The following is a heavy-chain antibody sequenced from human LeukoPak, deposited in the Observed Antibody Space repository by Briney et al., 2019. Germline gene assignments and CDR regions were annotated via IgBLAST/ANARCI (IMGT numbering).Heavy chain of an antibody. V-gene: IGHV4-39*01. CDR3: AKAPRGFGGVKALYFDY. Sequence: PSETLSLTCTVSGGSISSSSYYWGWIRQPPGKGLEWIGSIYYSGSTYYNPSLKSRVTISVDTSKNQFSPKLSSVTAADTAVYYCAKAPRGFGGVKALYFDYWGQGTLVTVSS. CDR1: GGSISSSSYY. D-gene: IGHD3-16*01. J-gene: IGHJ4*02. CDR2: IYYSGST.